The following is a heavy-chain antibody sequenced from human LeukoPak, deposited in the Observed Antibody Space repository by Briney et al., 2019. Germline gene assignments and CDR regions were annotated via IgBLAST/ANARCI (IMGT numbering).Heavy chain of an antibody. J-gene: IGHJ6*02. CDR1: GDSVSRNDAA. D-gene: IGHD6-6*01. Sequence: SETLSLTCDISGDSVSRNDAAWNWIGQSPSRGLEWLGRTHYGSGWINDYAVSLGSRIVVSADTSKNQFSLQLNSVTPEDTAVYYCARGRRVYYGMDVWGQGTTVTVSS. V-gene: IGHV6-1*01. CDR3: ARGRRVYYGMDV. CDR2: THYGSGWIN.